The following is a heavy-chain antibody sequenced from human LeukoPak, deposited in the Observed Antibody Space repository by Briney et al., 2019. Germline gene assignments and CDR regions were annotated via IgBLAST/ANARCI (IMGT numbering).Heavy chain of an antibody. D-gene: IGHD3-10*01. CDR2: ISSSSSYI. CDR3: ARFQYYGSGSYDY. J-gene: IGHJ4*02. Sequence: GGSLRLSCAASGFTFSSYSMNWARQAPGKGLKWVSSISSSSSYIYYADSVKGRFTISRDNAKNSLYLQMNSLRAEDTAVYYCARFQYYGSGSYDYWGQGTLVTVSS. V-gene: IGHV3-21*01. CDR1: GFTFSSYS.